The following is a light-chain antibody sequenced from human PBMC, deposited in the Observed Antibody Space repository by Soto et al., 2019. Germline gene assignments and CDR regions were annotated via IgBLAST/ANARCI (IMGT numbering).Light chain of an antibody. CDR2: QDS. CDR3: QAWDSSTLVV. Sequence: SYELTQPPSVSVSPGQTASITCSGDKLGDKYACWYQQKPGQSPVLVIYQDSKRPSGIPERFSGSNSGNTAPLTISGTQAMDEADYYCQAWDSSTLVVFGGGTKLTVL. V-gene: IGLV3-1*01. CDR1: KLGDKY. J-gene: IGLJ2*01.